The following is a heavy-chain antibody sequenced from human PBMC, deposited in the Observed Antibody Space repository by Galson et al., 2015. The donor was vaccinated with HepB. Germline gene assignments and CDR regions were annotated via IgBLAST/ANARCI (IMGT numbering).Heavy chain of an antibody. V-gene: IGHV3-15*01. Sequence: SLRLSCAASGFTFNNAWMSWVRQAPGKGLEYIGRIKSKTDGGTTDYAAPLKGRSTISRDDSKNTLYLQMNSLNIEGTAFYYCATDFRWEQQGRDYWGQGTLVTVSS. D-gene: IGHD1/OR15-1a*01. CDR1: GFTFNNAW. CDR3: ATDFRWEQQGRDY. CDR2: IKSKTDGGTT. J-gene: IGHJ4*02.